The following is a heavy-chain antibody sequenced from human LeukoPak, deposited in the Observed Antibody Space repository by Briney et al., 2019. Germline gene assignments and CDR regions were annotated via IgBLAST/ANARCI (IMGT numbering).Heavy chain of an antibody. CDR2: INSDGSST. CDR3: ARTHYYGSGSYNY. Sequence: PGGSLRLSCAASGFTVSSNYMNWVRQAPGKGLVWVSRINSDGSSTSYADSVKGRFTISRDNAKNALYLQMNSLRAEDTAVYYCARTHYYGSGSYNYWGQGTLVTVSS. J-gene: IGHJ4*02. CDR1: GFTVSSNY. V-gene: IGHV3-74*01. D-gene: IGHD3-10*01.